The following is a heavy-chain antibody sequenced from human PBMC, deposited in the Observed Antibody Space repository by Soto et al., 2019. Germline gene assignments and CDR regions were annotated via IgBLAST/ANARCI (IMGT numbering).Heavy chain of an antibody. V-gene: IGHV4-59*08. D-gene: IGHD2-15*01. CDR1: GGSIGRDY. CDR2: IYYSGST. CDR3: ARHGSCSGSSCYASFDY. Sequence: SETLSLTCTVSGGSIGRDYWSWMRQPPGKGLEWIGYIYYSGSTNYNPSLKSRVTISVDRSKNQFSLKLSSVIAADTAVYYCARHGSCSGSSCYASFDYWGQGILVT. J-gene: IGHJ4*02.